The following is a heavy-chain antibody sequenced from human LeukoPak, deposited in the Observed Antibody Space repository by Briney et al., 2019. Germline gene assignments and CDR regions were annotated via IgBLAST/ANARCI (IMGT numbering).Heavy chain of an antibody. Sequence: SETLSLTCAVSGGSFSGYYWYWIRQPPGKGLEWIGEINHGESTNYNPSLKSRATLSVDTSKNQFSLKLTSVTAAATAVYYCARGRTYYYDTSGYYPSIYYGMDVWGQGTTVIVSS. CDR1: GGSFSGYY. CDR2: INHGEST. D-gene: IGHD3-22*01. J-gene: IGHJ6*02. CDR3: ARGRTYYYDTSGYYPSIYYGMDV. V-gene: IGHV4-34*01.